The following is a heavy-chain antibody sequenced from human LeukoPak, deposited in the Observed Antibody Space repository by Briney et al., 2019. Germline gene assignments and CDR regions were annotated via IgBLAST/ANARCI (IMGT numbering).Heavy chain of an antibody. V-gene: IGHV4-59*08. CDR2: IYYSGNA. CDR3: ARRTTVVSGENY. Sequence: PSETLSLTCSVSGDSMSHYYWSWIRQPPGKGLEWIGYIYYSGNANYNPSLKSRVSISVDTSKNQFSLKLTSVTAADTAVYYCARRTTVVSGENYWGQGTLVSVSS. CDR1: GDSMSHYY. D-gene: IGHD4-23*01. J-gene: IGHJ4*02.